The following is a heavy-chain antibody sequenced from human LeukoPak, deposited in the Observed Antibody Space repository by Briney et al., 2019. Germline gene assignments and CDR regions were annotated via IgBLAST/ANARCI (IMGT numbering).Heavy chain of an antibody. CDR2: IWSDGTNT. J-gene: IGHJ4*02. D-gene: IGHD4-11*01. Sequence: PGGSLRLSCATSGFTFSHYGMHWVRQAPGKGLEWVAVIWSDGTNTYYGDPVEGRFTISRGNFQRTVYLQMNSLRAEDTAVYYCAKDAQRGFDYSNSLDKWGQGTLVTVSS. V-gene: IGHV3-33*06. CDR3: AKDAQRGFDYSNSLDK. CDR1: GFTFSHYG.